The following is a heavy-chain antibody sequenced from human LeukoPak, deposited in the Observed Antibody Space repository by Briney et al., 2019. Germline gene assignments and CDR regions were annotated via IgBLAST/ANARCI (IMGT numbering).Heavy chain of an antibody. J-gene: IGHJ4*02. D-gene: IGHD1-20*01. CDR1: GFTVSSNY. Sequence: PGGSLRLSCAASGFTVSSNYMSWVRQAPGKGLEWVSVIYSGGSTYYADSVKGRFTISRDNTKNTLYLQMNSLRAEDTAVYYCARLRYNWNDYFDYWGQGTLVTVSS. V-gene: IGHV3-66*01. CDR2: IYSGGST. CDR3: ARLRYNWNDYFDY.